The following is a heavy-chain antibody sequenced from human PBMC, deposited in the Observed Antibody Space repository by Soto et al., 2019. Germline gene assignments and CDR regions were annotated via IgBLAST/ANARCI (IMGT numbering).Heavy chain of an antibody. J-gene: IGHJ6*02. CDR2: IYYSGST. CDR1: GGSISSGGYY. V-gene: IGHV4-31*02. CDR3: ARGNGIYYYYYGMDV. Sequence: SETLSLTCTVSGGSISSGGYYWSWIRQHPGKGLEWIGYIYYSGSTYYNPSLKSRVTISVDTSKNQFSLKLSSVTAADTAVYYCARGNGIYYYYYGMDVWGQGTTVTVSS. D-gene: IGHD1-1*01.